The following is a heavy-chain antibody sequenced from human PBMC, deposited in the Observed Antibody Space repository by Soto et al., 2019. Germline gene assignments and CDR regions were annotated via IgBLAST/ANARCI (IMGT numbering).Heavy chain of an antibody. Sequence: SETLSLTCTVSGGSISSYYWSWIRQPPGKGLEWIGYIYYSGSTNYNPSLKSRVTISVDTSKNQFSLKLSSVTAADTAVYYCARHGGYCSGGSCYNPYYFDYWGQGTLVTVSS. CDR2: IYYSGST. J-gene: IGHJ4*02. V-gene: IGHV4-59*08. D-gene: IGHD2-15*01. CDR3: ARHGGYCSGGSCYNPYYFDY. CDR1: GGSISSYY.